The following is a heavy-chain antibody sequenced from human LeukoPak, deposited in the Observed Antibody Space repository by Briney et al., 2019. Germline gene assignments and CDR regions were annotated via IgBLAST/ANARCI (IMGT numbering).Heavy chain of an antibody. CDR1: GGSISSSSYY. Sequence: KPSETLSLTCTVSGGSISSSSYYWGWIRQPPGKGLEWIGSIYYSGSTYYNPSLKSRVTISVDTSKNQFSLKLSSVTAADTAVYYCARQGRYYDSSGYYGYYFDYWGQGTLVTVSS. CDR3: ARQGRYYDSSGYYGYYFDY. J-gene: IGHJ4*02. D-gene: IGHD3-22*01. V-gene: IGHV4-39*01. CDR2: IYYSGST.